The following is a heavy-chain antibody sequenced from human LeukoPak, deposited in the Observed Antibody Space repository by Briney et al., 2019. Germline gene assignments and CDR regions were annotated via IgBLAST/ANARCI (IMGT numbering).Heavy chain of an antibody. J-gene: IGHJ4*02. Sequence: SETLSLTCDVFGDSINNTYFWGWIRRPPGEGLQWIGSIDQGGNTYFESSLKGRVYLSVDTSKNQFSLTLTPVTDADTAIYHCVREVRYHDDSGYPDSWGQGTLVIVSS. D-gene: IGHD3-22*01. V-gene: IGHV4-38-2*02. CDR1: GDSINNTYF. CDR3: VREVRYHDDSGYPDS. CDR2: IDQGGNT.